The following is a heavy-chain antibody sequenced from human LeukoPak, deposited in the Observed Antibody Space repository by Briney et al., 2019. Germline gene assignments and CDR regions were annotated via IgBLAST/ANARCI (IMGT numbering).Heavy chain of an antibody. CDR1: GFTFSSYA. V-gene: IGHV3-30*12. J-gene: IGHJ4*02. CDR3: ARDPNVLGITPYYFDF. D-gene: IGHD3-10*02. CDR2: ISSDGSQK. Sequence: GGSLRLSCAASGFTFSSYAMHWVRQAPGKGLEWVSFISSDGSQKYYADSVKGRFTISRDNAKNSLFLKTDTLRGDDTGIYYCARDPNVLGITPYYFDFWGQGTLVTVSS.